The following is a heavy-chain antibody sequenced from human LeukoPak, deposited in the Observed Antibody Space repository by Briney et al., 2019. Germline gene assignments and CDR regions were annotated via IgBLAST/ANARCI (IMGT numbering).Heavy chain of an antibody. CDR2: IYYSGST. J-gene: IGHJ4*02. Sequence: PSETLSLTCTVSGGSISSSSYYWGWIRQPPGKGLEWIGSIYYSGSTYYNPSLKSRVTISVDTSKNQFSLKLSSVTAADTAVYYCARLAFGVVSGTFDYWGQGTLVTVSS. CDR3: ARLAFGVVSGTFDY. V-gene: IGHV4-39*01. D-gene: IGHD3-3*01. CDR1: GGSISSSSYY.